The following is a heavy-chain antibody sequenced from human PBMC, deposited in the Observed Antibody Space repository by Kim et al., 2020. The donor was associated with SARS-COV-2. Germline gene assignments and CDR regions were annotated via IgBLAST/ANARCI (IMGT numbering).Heavy chain of an antibody. CDR3: ARSRSKWLVKPYHFDY. CDR2: IYYSGRT. Sequence: SETLSLTCIVSGGSISSSDYFWGWIRQPPGKGLDWIGSIYYSGRTYYNPSLKSRVTISIDTPENQFSLKLSSVTAADTAVYYCARSRSKWLVKPYHFDYWGRGTRVTVSA. J-gene: IGHJ4*02. CDR1: GGSISSSDYF. D-gene: IGHD6-19*01. V-gene: IGHV4-39*01.